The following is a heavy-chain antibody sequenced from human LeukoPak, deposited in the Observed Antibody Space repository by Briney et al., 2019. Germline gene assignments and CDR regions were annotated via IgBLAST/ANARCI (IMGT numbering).Heavy chain of an antibody. CDR1: GFIFSDYY. V-gene: IGHV3-11*04. CDR2: ISGSGSTI. Sequence: GGSLRLSCAASGFIFSDYYFSWIRQAPGKGLEWLSCISGSGSTIYYSDSVKGRFTISRDNAKNSLFLQMNSLRVEDTAVYFCARARVAVAGFFDYWGQGTLVTVSS. J-gene: IGHJ4*02. D-gene: IGHD6-19*01. CDR3: ARARVAVAGFFDY.